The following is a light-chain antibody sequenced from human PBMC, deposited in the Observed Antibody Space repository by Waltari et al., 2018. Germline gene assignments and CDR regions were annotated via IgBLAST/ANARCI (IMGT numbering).Light chain of an antibody. CDR2: KAS. CDR1: QIISSW. V-gene: IGKV1-5*03. Sequence: DIQMTQSPSTLSASVVDRVTITCRASQIISSWLAWYQQKPGKAPNLLIYKASYLKSGVPSRFSGSGYGTEFTLTISSLHPDDVATYYCQHYNSHPFTFGPGTKVNIK. CDR3: QHYNSHPFT. J-gene: IGKJ3*01.